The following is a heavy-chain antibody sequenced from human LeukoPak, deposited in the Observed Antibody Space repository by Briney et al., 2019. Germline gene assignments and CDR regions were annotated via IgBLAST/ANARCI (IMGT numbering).Heavy chain of an antibody. J-gene: IGHJ5*02. CDR2: ISSSGSTT. V-gene: IGHV3-48*03. CDR1: GFTFSSYE. Sequence: GGSLRLSCAASGFTFSSYEMNWVRQAPGKGLEWVSYISSSGSTTYYADSVKGRFTISRDNAKNSLYLQMNSLRAEDTAVYYCARETVNYYGSGSSALLYNWFDPWGQGTLVTVSS. D-gene: IGHD3-10*01. CDR3: ARETVNYYGSGSSALLYNWFDP.